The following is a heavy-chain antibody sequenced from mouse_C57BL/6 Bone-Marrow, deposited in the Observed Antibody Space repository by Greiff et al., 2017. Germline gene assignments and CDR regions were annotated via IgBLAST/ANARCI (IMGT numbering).Heavy chain of an antibody. J-gene: IGHJ2*01. CDR1: GYTFTSYW. CDR3: SRSLTGTDY. V-gene: IGHV1-64*01. Sequence: QVQLKQPGAELVKPGASVKLSCKASGYTFTSYWMHWVKQRPGQGLEWIGMIHPNSGSTNYNEKFKSKATLTVDKSSSTAYMQLSSLTSEDSAVYYCSRSLTGTDYWGQGTTLTVSS. D-gene: IGHD4-1*01. CDR2: IHPNSGST.